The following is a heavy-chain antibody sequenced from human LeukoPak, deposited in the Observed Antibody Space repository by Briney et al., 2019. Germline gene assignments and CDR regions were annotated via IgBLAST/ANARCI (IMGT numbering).Heavy chain of an antibody. CDR1: GFTFSSYA. CDR2: INSDGSST. CDR3: ARDNDGEYYYYYGMDV. V-gene: IGHV3-74*01. Sequence: GGSLRLSCAASGFTFSSYAMSWVRQAPGKGLVWVSRINSDGSSTSYADSVKGRFTISRDNAKNTLYLQMNSLRAEDTAVYYCARDNDGEYYYYYGMDVWGQGTTVTVSS. J-gene: IGHJ6*02. D-gene: IGHD4-17*01.